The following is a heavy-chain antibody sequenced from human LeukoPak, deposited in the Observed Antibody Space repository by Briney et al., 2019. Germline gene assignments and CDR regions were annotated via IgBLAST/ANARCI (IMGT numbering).Heavy chain of an antibody. D-gene: IGHD3-22*01. CDR3: ARGRGRSYYYDSSGPDY. CDR2: ISYDGSNK. CDR1: GFTISSYA. J-gene: IGHJ4*02. Sequence: GRSLRLSCAASGFTISSYAMHWVRQAPGKGLEWVAVISYDGSNKYYADSVKGRFTISRDNSKNTLYLQMNSLRAEDTAVYYCARGRGRSYYYDSSGPDYWGQGTLVTVSS. V-gene: IGHV3-30-3*01.